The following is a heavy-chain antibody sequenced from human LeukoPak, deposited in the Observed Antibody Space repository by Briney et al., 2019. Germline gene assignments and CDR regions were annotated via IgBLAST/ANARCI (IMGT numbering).Heavy chain of an antibody. V-gene: IGHV3-9*01. Sequence: GGSLRLSCAASGFTVSSNYMSWVRQAPGKGLEWVSGISWNSGSIGYADSVKGRFTISRDNAKNSLYLQMNSLRAEDTALYYCAKDKGDMVRGVINYWGQGTLVTVSS. J-gene: IGHJ4*02. CDR2: ISWNSGSI. CDR1: GFTVSSNY. D-gene: IGHD3-10*01. CDR3: AKDKGDMVRGVINY.